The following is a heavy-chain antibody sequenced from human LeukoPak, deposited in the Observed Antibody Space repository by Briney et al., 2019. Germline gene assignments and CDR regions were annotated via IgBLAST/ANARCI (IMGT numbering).Heavy chain of an antibody. CDR1: GFTLSSYA. CDR3: ATSTPLGTYYFDY. Sequence: GGSLRLSCAASGFTLSSYAMSWVRQAPGKGLEWVSAISGGGGSTYYPDSVKGRFTISRDNSKNTLNLQMSSLRAEDTAVYYCATSTPLGTYYFDYWGRGTLVTVSS. V-gene: IGHV3-23*01. J-gene: IGHJ4*02. D-gene: IGHD1-14*01. CDR2: ISGGGGST.